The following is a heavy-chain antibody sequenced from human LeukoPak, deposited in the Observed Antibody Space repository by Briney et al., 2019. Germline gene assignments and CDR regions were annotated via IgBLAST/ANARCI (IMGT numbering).Heavy chain of an antibody. J-gene: IGHJ4*02. CDR2: INAANGST. CDR3: AGTYYYDSRGYYPSLDY. Sequence: ASVKVSCKASGYSFTDYAMHWVRQAPGQRLEWMGWINAANGSTKYSQKFQGRVTITRDTSASRAYMELSSLRSEDTAVYYCAGTYYYDSRGYYPSLDYWGQGTLVTVSS. V-gene: IGHV1-3*01. D-gene: IGHD3-22*01. CDR1: GYSFTDYA.